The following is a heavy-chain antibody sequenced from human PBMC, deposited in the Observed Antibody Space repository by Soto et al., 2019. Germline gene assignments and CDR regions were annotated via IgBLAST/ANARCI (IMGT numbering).Heavy chain of an antibody. CDR3: ARSQGGVGSGYYLNWFDP. CDR2: INPNSGGT. Sequence: GASVKVSCKASGYTFTGYYMHWVRQAPGQGLEWMGWINPNSGGTNYAQKFQGWVTMTRDTSISTAYMELSRLRSDDTAVYYCARSQGGVGSGYYLNWFDPWGQGTLVTISS. V-gene: IGHV1-2*04. CDR1: GYTFTGYY. D-gene: IGHD3-3*01. J-gene: IGHJ5*02.